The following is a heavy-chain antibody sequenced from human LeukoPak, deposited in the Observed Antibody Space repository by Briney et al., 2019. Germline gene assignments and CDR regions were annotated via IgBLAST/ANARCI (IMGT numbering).Heavy chain of an antibody. CDR2: IYPGDSDT. V-gene: IGHV5-51*01. CDR3: ARLGTPYYYYYMDV. Sequence: GESLKISCQGSGYTFSNYRIAWVRHMPGNGLEWMGIIYPGDSDTKYSPSFQGQVSISADKSINTAYLQWRSVKASDTAIYYCARLGTPYYYYYMDVWGRGTTVTVSS. D-gene: IGHD1-1*01. J-gene: IGHJ6*03. CDR1: GYTFSNYR.